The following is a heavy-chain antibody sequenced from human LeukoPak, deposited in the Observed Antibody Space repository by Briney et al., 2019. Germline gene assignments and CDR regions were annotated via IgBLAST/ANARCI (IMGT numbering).Heavy chain of an antibody. CDR2: IWYNGKNK. CDR1: GFTFSTYA. Sequence: GRSLRLSCAASGFTFSTYAMHWVRQAPGKGLEWVAMIWYNGKNKHYADSVKGRFAISRDNSKNTLDLQMNSLRADDTAVYYCVRDPSNSGWAFDYWGQGTLVTVSS. D-gene: IGHD6-19*01. J-gene: IGHJ4*02. CDR3: VRDPSNSGWAFDY. V-gene: IGHV3-33*01.